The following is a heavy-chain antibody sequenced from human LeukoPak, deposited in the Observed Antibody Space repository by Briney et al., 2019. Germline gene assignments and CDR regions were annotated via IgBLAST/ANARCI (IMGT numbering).Heavy chain of an antibody. Sequence: PSETLSLTCTVSGGSISSYYWSWIRQPPGKGLEWIGYIYYSGSTNYNPSLKSRVTISVDTSKNQFSLKLSSVTAADTAVYYCATTSYDYGDFSFDYWGQGTLVTVSS. CDR1: GGSISSYY. J-gene: IGHJ4*02. D-gene: IGHD4-17*01. CDR2: IYYSGST. V-gene: IGHV4-59*01. CDR3: ATTSYDYGDFSFDY.